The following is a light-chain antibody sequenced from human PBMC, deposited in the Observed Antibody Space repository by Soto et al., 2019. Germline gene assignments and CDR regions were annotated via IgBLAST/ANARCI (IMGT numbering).Light chain of an antibody. J-gene: IGKJ2*01. CDR1: QSVSSSY. CDR2: GAS. Sequence: EIVLTQSPGTLSLSPGERATLSCRASQSVSSSYLAWYQQKPGQAPGPLIYGASSRATGIPDRFSGSGSGTDFTLTISGLEPEDFAVYYCQQYGSSPYTFGQGTKLEIK. CDR3: QQYGSSPYT. V-gene: IGKV3-20*01.